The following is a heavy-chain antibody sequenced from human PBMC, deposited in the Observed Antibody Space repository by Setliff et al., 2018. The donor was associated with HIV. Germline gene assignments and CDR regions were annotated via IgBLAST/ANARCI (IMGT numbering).Heavy chain of an antibody. CDR2: IYHSGST. V-gene: IGHV4-4*02. CDR1: GGSISSDNW. D-gene: IGHD6-19*01. J-gene: IGHJ4*02. CDR3: ARDEGAVAGLVWYAFDY. Sequence: SETLSLTCAVSGGSISSDNWWTWLRQPPGKGLEWLGEIYHSGSTNYNSSLKSRVTISVDTSKSQFSLKLSSVTAADTAVYYCARDEGAVAGLVWYAFDYWGQGTLVTVSS.